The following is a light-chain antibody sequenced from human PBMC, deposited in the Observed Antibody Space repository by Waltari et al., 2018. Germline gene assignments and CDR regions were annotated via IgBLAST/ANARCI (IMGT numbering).Light chain of an antibody. V-gene: IGKV1-27*01. CDR3: QKYNSVPFT. J-gene: IGKJ3*01. Sequence: DIQMTQSPSSLSASVGDRVTITCRASQDINNNLAWYQQKPGQPPTPQIYAASTLQSGVPSRFSGSGSGTDFTLTISSLQPDDIGTYYCQKYNSVPFTFGPGTKVDL. CDR2: AAS. CDR1: QDINNN.